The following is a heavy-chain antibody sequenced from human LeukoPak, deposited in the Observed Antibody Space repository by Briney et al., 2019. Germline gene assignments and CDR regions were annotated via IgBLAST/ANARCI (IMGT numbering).Heavy chain of an antibody. CDR3: ARSATAAIGTSSGWYVGFDY. D-gene: IGHD6-19*01. CDR2: IIPIFGTA. J-gene: IGHJ4*02. Sequence: SVKVSCKASGGTFSSYAISWVRQAPGQGLEWMGGIIPIFGTANYAQKFQGRVTITADESTSTAYMELSSLRSEDTAVYYCARSATAAIGTSSGWYVGFDYWGQGTLVTVSS. CDR1: GGTFSSYA. V-gene: IGHV1-69*13.